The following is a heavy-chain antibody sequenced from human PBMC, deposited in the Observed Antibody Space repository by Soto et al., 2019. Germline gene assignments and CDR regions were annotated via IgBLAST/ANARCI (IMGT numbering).Heavy chain of an antibody. V-gene: IGHV4-4*07. J-gene: IGHJ5*02. CDR1: GGSISSYF. CDR3: ARGGPNWFDP. CDR2: IFTSGST. Sequence: KPSETLSLTCTVSGGSISSYFWTWIRQPAGKGLEWIGRIFTSGSTNYNPSLKSRVTMSVDTSKNQFSLKLNSVTAADTAVYYCARGGPNWFDPWGQGTLVTVSS.